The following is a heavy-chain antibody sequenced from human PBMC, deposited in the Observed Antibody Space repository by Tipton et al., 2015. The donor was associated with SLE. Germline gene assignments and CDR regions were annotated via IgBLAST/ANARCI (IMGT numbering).Heavy chain of an antibody. V-gene: IGHV4-31*03. J-gene: IGHJ3*02. Sequence: TLSLTCTVSGGSLSSSSYSWDWIRQPPGKGLEWIGYIYYSGSTYYNPSLKGRLTISLDTSKNQFSLKLSSVTAADTAVYYCARDSVWVQGVKGAFDIWGQGTMVTVSS. D-gene: IGHD3-10*01. CDR2: IYYSGST. CDR3: ARDSVWVQGVKGAFDI. CDR1: GGSLSSSSYS.